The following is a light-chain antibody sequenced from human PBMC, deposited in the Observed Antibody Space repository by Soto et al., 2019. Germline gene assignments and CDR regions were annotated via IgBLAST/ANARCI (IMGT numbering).Light chain of an antibody. CDR2: KAS. CDR3: QQYNSFPT. V-gene: IGKV1-5*03. CDR1: QSISSW. Sequence: DIQMTQSPSTLSASVGDRVTITCRASQSISSWLAWYQQKPGRAPKLLNYKASSLESGVPSRFSGSGSGTEFTLTISSLQPDDFATYYGQQYNSFPTFGQGTKVEIK. J-gene: IGKJ1*01.